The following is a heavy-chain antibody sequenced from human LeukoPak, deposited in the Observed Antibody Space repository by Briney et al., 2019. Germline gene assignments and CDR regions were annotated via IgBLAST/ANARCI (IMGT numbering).Heavy chain of an antibody. J-gene: IGHJ3*01. CDR1: GGTFSSYA. CDR2: IIPIFGTA. D-gene: IGHD3-22*01. Sequence: GASVKVSCKASGGTFSSYAISWVRQAPGQGLEWMGGIIPIFGTANYAQKFQGRVTITTDESTSTAYMELSSLRSEDTAVYFCATQSRYYDNAFDVWGQGTMVTVSS. V-gene: IGHV1-69*05. CDR3: ATQSRYYDNAFDV.